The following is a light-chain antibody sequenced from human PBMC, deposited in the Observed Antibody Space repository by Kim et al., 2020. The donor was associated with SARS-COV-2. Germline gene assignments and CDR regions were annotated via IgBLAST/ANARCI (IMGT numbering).Light chain of an antibody. Sequence: PGERATPSCRASQSITSNYLTWYQHKPGQAPRLLIYGASSRATGISDRFSGSGSGTDFTLTISRLEPEDSAVYYCLQYVSSLWTFGPGTKVDIK. CDR2: GAS. J-gene: IGKJ1*01. V-gene: IGKV3-20*01. CDR3: LQYVSSLWT. CDR1: QSITSNY.